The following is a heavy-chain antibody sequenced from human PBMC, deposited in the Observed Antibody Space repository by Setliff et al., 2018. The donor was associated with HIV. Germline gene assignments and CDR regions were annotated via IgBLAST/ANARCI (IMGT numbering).Heavy chain of an antibody. J-gene: IGHJ6*03. V-gene: IGHV1-18*01. CDR1: GYTFTNFG. Sequence: ASVKVSCKASGYTFTNFGISWVRQAPGQGLEWMGWISVYNGKIDYAQKFQGRVTMTTETSTSTAHMELSSLRSEDTAVYYCAKGGYYDSTGYYYYYLYYLGVWGKGTAVTVSS. D-gene: IGHD3-22*01. CDR3: AKGGYYDSTGYYYYYLYYLGV. CDR2: ISVYNGKI.